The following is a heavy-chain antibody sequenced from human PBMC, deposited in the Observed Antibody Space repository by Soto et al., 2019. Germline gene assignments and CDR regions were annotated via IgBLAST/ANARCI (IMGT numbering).Heavy chain of an antibody. D-gene: IGHD2-15*01. CDR2: IYYSGST. CDR1: GGSISSSSHY. Sequence: SETLSLTCTVSGGSISSSSHYWGWIRQPPGKGLEWIGNIYYSGSTYYNPSLNSRVTISVDTSKNQFSLKLSSVTAADTAVYYCASAGKCSGGSCSALDWFDPWGQGTLVTVSA. V-gene: IGHV4-39*01. CDR3: ASAGKCSGGSCSALDWFDP. J-gene: IGHJ5*02.